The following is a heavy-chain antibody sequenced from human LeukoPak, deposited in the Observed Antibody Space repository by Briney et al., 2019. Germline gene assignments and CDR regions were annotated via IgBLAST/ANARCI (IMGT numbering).Heavy chain of an antibody. CDR1: AASISSSSHH. CDR2: IYYGQTI. J-gene: IGHJ6*02. CDR3: ARNPYYYYGMDV. D-gene: IGHD1-14*01. Sequence: SETLSLTCTISAASISSSSHHWGWIRQSPGKGLEWIGSIYYGQTIYYNPSLNSRVTISVVTSKDQFTLQLNSVTAADTAVYYCARNPYYYYGMDVWGQGTTVTVSS. V-gene: IGHV4-39*06.